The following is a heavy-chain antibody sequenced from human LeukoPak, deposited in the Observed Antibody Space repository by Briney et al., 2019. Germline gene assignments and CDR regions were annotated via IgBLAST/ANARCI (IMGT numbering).Heavy chain of an antibody. CDR3: ASGSGWYSPDY. V-gene: IGHV3-72*01. Sequence: GGSLRLSCAASGFTFSDHYMDWVRQAPGKGLEWVGRIRTKTNSYTTIYAASVKGRFTISRDDSKNSLYLQMNSLKTEDTAVYYCASGSGWYSPDYWGQGTLVTVSS. CDR1: GFTFSDHY. CDR2: IRTKTNSYTT. J-gene: IGHJ4*02. D-gene: IGHD6-19*01.